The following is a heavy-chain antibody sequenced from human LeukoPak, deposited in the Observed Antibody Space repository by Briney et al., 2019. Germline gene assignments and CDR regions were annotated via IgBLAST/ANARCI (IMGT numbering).Heavy chain of an antibody. CDR2: IYTSGST. CDR1: GGSISSGSYY. Sequence: PSQTLSLTCTVSGGSISSGSYYWSWIRQPAGKGLEWIGRIYTSGSTNYNPSLRSRVTISVGTSKNQFSLKLSSVTAADTAVYYCARDDGFGLLFSWFDPWGQGTLVTVSS. CDR3: ARDDGFGLLFSWFDP. D-gene: IGHD2-21*01. V-gene: IGHV4-61*02. J-gene: IGHJ5*02.